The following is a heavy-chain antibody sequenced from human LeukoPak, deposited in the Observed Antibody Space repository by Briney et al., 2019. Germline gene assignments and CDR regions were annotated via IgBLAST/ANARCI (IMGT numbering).Heavy chain of an antibody. D-gene: IGHD2-21*02. CDR2: VNPNSGGT. CDR1: GYTFTNYY. V-gene: IGHV1-2*02. J-gene: IGHJ4*02. CDR3: ARSMGDHGDY. Sequence: ASVKVSCKASGYTFTNYYTHWVRQAPGQGLEWMGWVNPNSGGTNYAQKFQGRVTMTRDTSISTAYMELSRLRSDDTAVYYCARSMGDHGDYWGQGTLVTVSS.